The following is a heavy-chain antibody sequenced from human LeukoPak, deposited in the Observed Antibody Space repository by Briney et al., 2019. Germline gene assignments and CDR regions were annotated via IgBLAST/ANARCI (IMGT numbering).Heavy chain of an antibody. CDR2: IYYSGST. CDR3: ARGFGYSYGTPFFPDIY. J-gene: IGHJ4*02. D-gene: IGHD5-18*01. V-gene: IGHV4-31*03. CDR1: GGSISSGGYY. Sequence: SETLSLTCTVSGGSISSGGYYWSWIRQHPGKGLEWTGYIYYSGSTYYNPSLKSRVTISVDTSKNQFSLKLSSVTAADTAVYYCARGFGYSYGTPFFPDIYWGQGTLVTVSS.